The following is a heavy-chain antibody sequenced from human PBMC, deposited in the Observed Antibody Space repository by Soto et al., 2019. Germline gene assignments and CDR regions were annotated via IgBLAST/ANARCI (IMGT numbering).Heavy chain of an antibody. Sequence: GVSVKVSCMASGYTFTSYDINWLRQATAQGLGCMGWMSPNSSNSGYAKKFQGRVTMTRTTFICTAYMKLSSLRSAYTGGYCCARVQRGIFWRGYSYEWFDPWGQGTLVTVS. CDR1: GYTFTSYD. D-gene: IGHD3-3*01. V-gene: IGHV1-8*01. CDR3: ARVQRGIFWRGYSYEWFDP. CDR2: MSPNSSNS. J-gene: IGHJ5*02.